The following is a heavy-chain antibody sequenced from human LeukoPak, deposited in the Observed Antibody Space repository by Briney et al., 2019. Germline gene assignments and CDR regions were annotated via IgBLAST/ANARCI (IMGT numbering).Heavy chain of an antibody. J-gene: IGHJ4*02. Sequence: GGSLRLSCAASGFTFSSYWMSWVRQAPGKGLEWVANIKHDGSEKHYVDSVKGRFTISRDNAKNSLYLYMNSLRAEDAAVYYCARDPPEWELPLDYWGQGTLVTVSS. V-gene: IGHV3-7*01. CDR2: IKHDGSEK. CDR3: ARDPPEWELPLDY. CDR1: GFTFSSYW. D-gene: IGHD1-26*01.